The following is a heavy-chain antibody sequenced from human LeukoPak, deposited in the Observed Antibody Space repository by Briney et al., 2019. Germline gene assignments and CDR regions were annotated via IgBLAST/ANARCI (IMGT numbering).Heavy chain of an antibody. CDR3: ARLSRYGYNFFFDH. D-gene: IGHD5-24*01. CDR2: INPNSGGT. V-gene: IGHV1-2*02. Sequence: ASVKVSCKASGYTFTSYGISWVRQAPGQGLEWMGWINPNSGGTSYAQKFQGRVTMTRDTSITTAYMELSSLRSDDTAVYYCARLSRYGYNFFFDHWGQGTLVIVSS. CDR1: GYTFTSYG. J-gene: IGHJ4*02.